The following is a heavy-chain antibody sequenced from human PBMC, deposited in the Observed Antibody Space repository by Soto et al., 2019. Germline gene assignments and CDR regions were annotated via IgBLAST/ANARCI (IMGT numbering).Heavy chain of an antibody. CDR2: MNPNSGNT. V-gene: IGHV1-8*01. CDR3: AGVGYSSCWYRYYYYGMDV. Sequence: QVQLVQSGAEVKKPGASVKVSCKASGYTFTSYDINWVRQATGQGLEWMGWMNPNSGNTGYAQKFQGRVTMTRNTSISTAYMELSSLRSEDTAVYYCAGVGYSSCWYRYYYYGMDVWGQGTTVTVSS. D-gene: IGHD6-19*01. CDR1: GYTFTSYD. J-gene: IGHJ6*02.